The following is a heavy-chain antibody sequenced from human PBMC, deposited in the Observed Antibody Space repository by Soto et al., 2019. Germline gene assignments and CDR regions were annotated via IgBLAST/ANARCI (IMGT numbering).Heavy chain of an antibody. J-gene: IGHJ4*02. V-gene: IGHV3-30*18. CDR1: GFTFSSYG. D-gene: IGHD3-22*01. CDR3: AKDYLPLGYYDSSGYYD. CDR2: ISYDGSNK. Sequence: WGSLRLSCAASGFTFSSYGMHWVRQAPGKWLEWVAVISYDGSNKYYADSVKCRFTISRDNSKNTLYLQMNSLRAEDTAVYYCAKDYLPLGYYDSSGYYDWGQGTLVTVYS.